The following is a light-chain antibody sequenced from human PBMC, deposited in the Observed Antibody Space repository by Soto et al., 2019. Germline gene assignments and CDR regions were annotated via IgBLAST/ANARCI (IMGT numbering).Light chain of an antibody. CDR2: GNS. Sequence: QSVLTQPPSVSGDPGQRVTISCTGSSSNIGAGYDEHWYQQLPGTAPKLLIYGNSNRPSGVPDRFSGSKSGTSASLAITGLQAEDEADYYCQSYDSSLGYVFGTGTKLTVL. V-gene: IGLV1-40*01. CDR1: SSNIGAGYD. J-gene: IGLJ1*01. CDR3: QSYDSSLGYV.